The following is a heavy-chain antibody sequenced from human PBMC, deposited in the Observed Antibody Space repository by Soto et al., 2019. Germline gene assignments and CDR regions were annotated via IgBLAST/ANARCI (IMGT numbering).Heavy chain of an antibody. J-gene: IGHJ5*02. D-gene: IGHD2-21*01. V-gene: IGHV1-69*13. CDR2: IIPIFGTA. CDR3: ASVFIPSSIRGFYT. CDR1: GGTFSSYA. Sequence: SVKVSCKASGGTFSSYAISWVRQAPGQGLEWMGGIIPIFGTANYAQKFQGRVTITADESTSTAYMELSSLRSEDTAVYYCASVFIPSSIRGFYTLGQGNVLTVSS.